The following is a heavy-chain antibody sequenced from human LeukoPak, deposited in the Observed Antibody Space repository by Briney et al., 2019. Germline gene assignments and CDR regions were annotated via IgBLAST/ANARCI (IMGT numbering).Heavy chain of an antibody. CDR2: INHSGST. CDR1: GGAFSGYY. V-gene: IGHV4-34*01. Sequence: PSETLSLTCAVYGGAFSGYYRSWIRQPPGKGLEWIGEINHSGSTNYNPSLKSRVTISVDTSKNQFSLKLSSVTAADTAVYYCARGQQLVIDYWGQGTLVTVSS. J-gene: IGHJ4*02. CDR3: ARGQQLVIDY. D-gene: IGHD6-6*01.